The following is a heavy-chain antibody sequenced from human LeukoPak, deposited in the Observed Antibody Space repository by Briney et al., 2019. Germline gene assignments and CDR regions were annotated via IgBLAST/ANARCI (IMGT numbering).Heavy chain of an antibody. CDR3: ARNLGPFDV. CDR1: GFTFNDFA. V-gene: IGHV3-23*01. J-gene: IGHJ3*01. CDR2: IADAGT. D-gene: IGHD3-16*01. Sequence: GGSLRLSCAASGFTFNDFAMTWVRQAPGKGLEWVSTIADAGTYYADSVKGRFIISRDNSKNMLYLQLNSLRADDTAMYYCARNLGPFDVRGHGTMVTVCS.